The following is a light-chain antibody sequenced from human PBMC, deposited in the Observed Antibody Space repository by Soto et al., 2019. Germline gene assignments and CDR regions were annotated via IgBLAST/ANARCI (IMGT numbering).Light chain of an antibody. CDR2: DVS. V-gene: IGLV2-14*01. CDR3: SSYTSSSTGPYV. CDR1: SSDVGGYNY. J-gene: IGLJ1*01. Sequence: QSVLTRPASVSGSPGQSITISCTGTSSDVGGYNYVSWYQQHPGKAPKLMIYDVSNRPSGVSNRFSGSKSGNTASLTISGLQAEDEADYYCSSYTSSSTGPYVFGTGTKLTVL.